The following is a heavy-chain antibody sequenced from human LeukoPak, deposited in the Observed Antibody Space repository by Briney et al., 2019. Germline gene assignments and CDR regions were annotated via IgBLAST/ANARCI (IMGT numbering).Heavy chain of an antibody. CDR1: GFTFSSYA. CDR2: ISYDGSNK. Sequence: PGRSLRLSCAASGFTFSSYAMHWVRQAPGKGLEWVAVISYDGSNKYYEDSVKGRFTISRDNSKNTLYLQMNSLRAEDTAVYYCARDSAAVAGYYYYYGMDVWGQGTTVTVSS. V-gene: IGHV3-30*14. D-gene: IGHD6-19*01. J-gene: IGHJ6*02. CDR3: ARDSAAVAGYYYYYGMDV.